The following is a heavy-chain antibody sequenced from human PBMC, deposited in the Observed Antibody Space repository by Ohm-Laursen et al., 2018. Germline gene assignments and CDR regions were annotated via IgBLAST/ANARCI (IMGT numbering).Heavy chain of an antibody. V-gene: IGHV1-69*01. CDR3: ARCTMIVVVREYGMDV. CDR1: GGTFSSYA. CDR2: IIPIFGTA. J-gene: IGHJ6*02. Sequence: SSVKVSCKASGGTFSSYAISWVRQAPGQGLEWMGGIIPIFGTANYAQKFQGRVTITADESTSTAYMELSSLRSEDTAVYYCARCTMIVVVREYGMDVWGQGTTVTVSS. D-gene: IGHD3-22*01.